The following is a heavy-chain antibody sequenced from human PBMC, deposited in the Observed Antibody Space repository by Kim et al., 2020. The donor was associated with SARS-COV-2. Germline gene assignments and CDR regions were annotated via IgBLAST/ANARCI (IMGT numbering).Heavy chain of an antibody. J-gene: IGHJ4*02. CDR1: GFTFSDYY. V-gene: IGHV3-11*05. CDR3: ARDLDSGPDF. Sequence: GGSLRLSCAASGFTFSDYYMSWIRQAPGKGLEWISYISTSGSYTRYGDFVQGRFTISRDNAEKSLYLQMNSLRAEDTAVYYCARDLDSGPDFWGQGTLVT. D-gene: IGHD6-19*01. CDR2: ISTSGSYT.